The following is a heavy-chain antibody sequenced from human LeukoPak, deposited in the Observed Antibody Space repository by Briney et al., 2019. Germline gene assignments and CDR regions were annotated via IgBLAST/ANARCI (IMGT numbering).Heavy chain of an antibody. CDR2: ISNNGGNT. CDR3: ARAYRAGPATVIPGIY. CDR1: GFTFSTYA. J-gene: IGHJ4*02. V-gene: IGHV3-64*01. D-gene: IGHD2/OR15-2a*01. Sequence: GGSLRLSCAASGFTFSTYAMHWVREAPGKGLEYVSAISNNGGNTYYANSVKGRFTISRDNSKNTLYLQMGSLRADDMAVYYCARAYRAGPATVIPGIYWGQGTLVTVSS.